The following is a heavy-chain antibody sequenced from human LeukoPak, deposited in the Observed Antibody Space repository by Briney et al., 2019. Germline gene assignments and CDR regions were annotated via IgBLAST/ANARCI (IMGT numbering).Heavy chain of an antibody. D-gene: IGHD3-10*01. J-gene: IGHJ4*02. CDR1: GYSFTAFY. CDR3: ARDGDYGTGSYYRGCIDS. Sequence: ASVRVSCKTSGYSFTAFYIHWVRHAPGQGLECMGWIHPRRGDTTYAHKFQGRVTMTRDPSTSTAYLDLRGLRSDDTAVYYCARDGDYGTGSYYRGCIDSWGQGTPVTVSP. V-gene: IGHV1-2*02. CDR2: IHPRRGDT.